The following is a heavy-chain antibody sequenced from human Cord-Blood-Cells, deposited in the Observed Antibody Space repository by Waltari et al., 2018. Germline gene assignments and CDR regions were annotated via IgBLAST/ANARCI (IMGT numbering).Heavy chain of an antibody. Sequence: QVQLVQSGAEVKKPGASVKVSCKASGYTFTGYYMHWVRQAPGQGLEWMGWINPNSGGTTYAQKFQGRVTMTRDTSISTADMELSGLRSDDTAVYYCASGTYSSSFDYWGQGTLVTVSS. J-gene: IGHJ4*02. CDR2: INPNSGGT. CDR1: GYTFTGYY. CDR3: ASGTYSSSFDY. D-gene: IGHD6-6*01. V-gene: IGHV1-2*02.